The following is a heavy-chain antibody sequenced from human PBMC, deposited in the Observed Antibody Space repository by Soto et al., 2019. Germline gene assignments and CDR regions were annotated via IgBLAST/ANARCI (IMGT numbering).Heavy chain of an antibody. CDR1: GFTFSSYW. V-gene: IGHV3-74*01. Sequence: GGSLRLSCAASGFTFSSYWMHWVRQAPGKGLVWVSRINSGGSSTSYADSVKGRFTISRDNAKNSLYLQMNSLRDEDTAVYYCARDNPRSSGWDVWGQGTTVTVSS. CDR2: INSGGSST. CDR3: ARDNPRSSGWDV. J-gene: IGHJ6*02.